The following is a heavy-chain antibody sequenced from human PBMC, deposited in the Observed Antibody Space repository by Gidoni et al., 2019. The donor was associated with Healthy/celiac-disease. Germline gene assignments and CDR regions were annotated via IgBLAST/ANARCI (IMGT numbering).Heavy chain of an antibody. CDR2: ISGSCGSK. CDR1: GLTFSSYA. CDR3: AKEAGIFGVVNWFDP. V-gene: IGHV3-23*04. J-gene: IGHJ5*02. D-gene: IGHD3-3*01. Sequence: EVQLVESGGGLVQPGGSLRLSCAASGLTFSSYAMSWVRQAPGKGMEWVSAISGSCGSKYYAESVKGRFTISRDNSKNTLYLQMNSLRAEDKAVYYCAKEAGIFGVVNWFDPWGQGTLVTVSS.